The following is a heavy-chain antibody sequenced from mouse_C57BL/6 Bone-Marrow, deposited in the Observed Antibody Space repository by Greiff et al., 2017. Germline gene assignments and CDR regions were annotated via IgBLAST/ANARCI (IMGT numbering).Heavy chain of an antibody. J-gene: IGHJ2*01. CDR2: IYPTSGRT. Sequence: QPGAELVKPGASVKMSCKASGYTFTSYWITWVKQRPGQGLEWIGDIYPTSGRTNYNEKFKSKAILTVDTSSNPASMQLSSLTSEDSAVFYGARSGPLGRSFDYWGQGTTLTVSS. CDR3: ARSGPLGRSFDY. V-gene: IGHV1-55*01. CDR1: GYTFTSYW. D-gene: IGHD4-1*01.